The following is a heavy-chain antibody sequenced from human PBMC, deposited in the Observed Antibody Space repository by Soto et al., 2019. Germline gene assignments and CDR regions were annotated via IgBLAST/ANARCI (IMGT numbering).Heavy chain of an antibody. Sequence: EVQLLESGGGLVQPGGSLRLSCAASGFTFSSYAMTWVRQAPGKGLEWVSVISDSDNATYYADSVKGRFTISRDNSKNTLYLQSNSLRAEDTAVYYCAKGVSSSAWSASDNWGQGTLVTVSS. V-gene: IGHV3-23*01. CDR2: ISDSDNAT. D-gene: IGHD6-19*01. CDR3: AKGVSSSAWSASDN. J-gene: IGHJ4*02. CDR1: GFTFSSYA.